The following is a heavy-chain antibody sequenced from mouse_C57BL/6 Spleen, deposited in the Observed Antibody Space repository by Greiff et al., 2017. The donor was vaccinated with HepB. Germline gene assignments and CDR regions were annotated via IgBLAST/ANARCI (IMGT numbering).Heavy chain of an antibody. CDR2: ISSGGDYI. Sequence: EVKLVESGAGLVKPGGSLKLSCAASGFTFSSYAMSWVRQTPEKRLEWVAYISSGGDYIYYADTVKGRFTISRDNARNTLYLQMSSLKSEDTAMYYCTRVGYDYEGYYAMDYWGQGTSVTVSS. J-gene: IGHJ4*01. D-gene: IGHD2-4*01. CDR1: GFTFSSYA. CDR3: TRVGYDYEGYYAMDY. V-gene: IGHV5-9-1*02.